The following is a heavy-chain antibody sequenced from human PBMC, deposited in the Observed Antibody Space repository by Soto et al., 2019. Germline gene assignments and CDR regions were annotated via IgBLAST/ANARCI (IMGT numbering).Heavy chain of an antibody. J-gene: IGHJ4*02. CDR1: GGSISSYY. Sequence: SETLSLTCTVSGGSISSYYWSWIRQPPGKGLEWIGYIYNGGSTYYRPSLESRMHMSLDATRNHYSLRLTSVTAADTAVYFCARAPVGLDTISYFDYWGQGKLVTVS. D-gene: IGHD3-3*01. CDR3: ARAPVGLDTISYFDY. V-gene: IGHV4-59*04. CDR2: IYNGGST.